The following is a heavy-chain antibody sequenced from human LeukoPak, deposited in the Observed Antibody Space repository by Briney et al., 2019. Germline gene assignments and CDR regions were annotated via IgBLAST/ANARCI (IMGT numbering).Heavy chain of an antibody. D-gene: IGHD1-14*01. CDR3: ARYTTTGNAFDI. Sequence: GGSLRLSCAASGFTFSSYSMNWVRQAPGKGLEWVSYISSSSSTIYYADSVKGRFTISRDNAKNSLYLQMNSLRAEGTAVYYCARYTTTGNAFDIWGQGTMVTVSS. V-gene: IGHV3-48*01. CDR2: ISSSSSTI. CDR1: GFTFSSYS. J-gene: IGHJ3*02.